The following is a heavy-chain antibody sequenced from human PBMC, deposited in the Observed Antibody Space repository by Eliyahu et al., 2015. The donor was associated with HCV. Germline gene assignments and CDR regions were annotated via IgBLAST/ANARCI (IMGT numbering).Heavy chain of an antibody. D-gene: IGHD5-12*01. CDR1: GGPRXGVGYY. CDR2: IYHSGGA. J-gene: IGHJ5*02. V-gene: IGHV4-31*03. Sequence: QVQLQESGPGLVKPSQTLSLXCSVXGGPRXGVGYYWSWIRPYPGKGLEWIGYIYHSGGAYYNPSLKSRISISVDTSKNHFSLAAISVTAADTAVYYCARDRSGYGLHDSWGQGILVTVSS. CDR3: ARDRSGYGLHDS.